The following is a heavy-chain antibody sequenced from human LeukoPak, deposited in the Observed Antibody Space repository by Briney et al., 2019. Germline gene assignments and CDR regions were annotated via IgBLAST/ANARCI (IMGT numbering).Heavy chain of an antibody. CDR2: IYYSGST. J-gene: IGHJ4*02. Sequence: SETLSLTCTVYGGSIIGYYWSWIRQPPGKGLEWIRYIYYSGSTNYNPSLKSRVTISVDTSKNQFSLKLSSVTAADTAVYYCAREIGYSTGFRYWGQGTLVTVSS. CDR1: GGSIIGYY. V-gene: IGHV4-59*01. D-gene: IGHD4-11*01. CDR3: AREIGYSTGFRY.